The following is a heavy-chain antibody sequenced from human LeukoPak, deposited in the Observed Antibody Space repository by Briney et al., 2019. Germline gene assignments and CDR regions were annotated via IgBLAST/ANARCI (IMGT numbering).Heavy chain of an antibody. J-gene: IGHJ6*02. CDR1: GGSIGNYY. CDR2: IFVSGST. Sequence: MASETLSLTCTVSGGSIGNYYWTWIRQPAGKGLEWIGRIFVSGSTNYNPSLKGRVTMSVDTSKKQFSLRLTSMSAAGTAVYFCARAIFGDSYHGIDVWGQGTTVTVSS. V-gene: IGHV4-4*07. CDR3: ARAIFGDSYHGIDV. D-gene: IGHD3-10*01.